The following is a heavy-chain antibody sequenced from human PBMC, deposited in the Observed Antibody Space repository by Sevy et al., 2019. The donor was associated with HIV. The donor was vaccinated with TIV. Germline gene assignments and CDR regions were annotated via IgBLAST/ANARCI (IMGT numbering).Heavy chain of an antibody. CDR2: LNTNPGNP. J-gene: IGHJ4*02. CDR3: ARDDSGYDPFLHYFDY. CDR1: GYTFTSYA. V-gene: IGHV7-4-1*02. D-gene: IGHD5-12*01. Sequence: ASVKVSCKASGYTFTSYAMNWVRQAPGQGLESMGWLNTNPGNPTYAQGFTGRFVFSLDTSVSTAYLQISSLKAEDTAVYYCARDDSGYDPFLHYFDYWGQRTLVTVSS.